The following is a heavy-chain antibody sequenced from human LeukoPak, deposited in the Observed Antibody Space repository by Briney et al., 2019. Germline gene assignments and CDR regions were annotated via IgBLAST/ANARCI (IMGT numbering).Heavy chain of an antibody. CDR1: GGTFSSYA. V-gene: IGHV1-69*11. Sequence: SVKVSCKASGGTFSSYAISWVRQAPGQGLEWMGRIIPILGTANYAQKFQGRVTITADESTSTAYMELSSLRSEDTAVYYCARRGIASRVLFVWGQGTLVTVSS. CDR2: IIPILGTA. D-gene: IGHD6-13*01. CDR3: ARRGIASRVLFV. J-gene: IGHJ4*02.